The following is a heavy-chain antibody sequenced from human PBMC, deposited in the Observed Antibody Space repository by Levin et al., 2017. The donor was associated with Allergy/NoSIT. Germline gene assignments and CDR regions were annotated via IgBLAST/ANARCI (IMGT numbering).Heavy chain of an antibody. CDR2: IKPDGSES. Sequence: GGSLRLSCAASGFTFSRSWMSWVRLTPGKGLEWVSTIKPDGSESYFVDSVKGRFTFSRDNAKNSVHLQMNSLSAEDTAIYYCTRDRAYTSFDYWGQGAQVTVSS. V-gene: IGHV3-7*01. CDR1: GFTFSRSW. D-gene: IGHD4-11*01. CDR3: TRDRAYTSFDY. J-gene: IGHJ4*02.